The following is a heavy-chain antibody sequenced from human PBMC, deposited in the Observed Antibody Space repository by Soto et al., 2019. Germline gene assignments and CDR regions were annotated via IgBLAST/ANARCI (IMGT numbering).Heavy chain of an antibody. V-gene: IGHV1-2*04. J-gene: IGHJ5*02. Sequence: QVQLVQSGAEVKKPGASVKVSCKASGYTFTGYYMHWVRQAPGQGLEWMGWINPNSGGTNYAQKFQGWVTMTRDTSISTAYMELSRLRSDDTAVYYCARGAIVVVPAANRGWFDPWGQGTPVTVSS. D-gene: IGHD2-2*01. CDR1: GYTFTGYY. CDR3: ARGAIVVVPAANRGWFDP. CDR2: INPNSGGT.